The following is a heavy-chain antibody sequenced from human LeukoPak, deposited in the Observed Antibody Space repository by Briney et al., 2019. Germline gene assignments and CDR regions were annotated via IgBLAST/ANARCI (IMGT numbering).Heavy chain of an antibody. Sequence: PGGSLRLSCAASGFTFSSYEMNWVRQAPGKGLEWVSYISSSGSTIYYADSVKGRFTISRDNAKNSLYLQMNSLRAEDTAVYHCARDRIGSSWYNWFDPWGQGTLVTVSS. V-gene: IGHV3-48*03. CDR1: GFTFSSYE. CDR3: ARDRIGSSWYNWFDP. CDR2: ISSSGSTI. J-gene: IGHJ5*02. D-gene: IGHD6-13*01.